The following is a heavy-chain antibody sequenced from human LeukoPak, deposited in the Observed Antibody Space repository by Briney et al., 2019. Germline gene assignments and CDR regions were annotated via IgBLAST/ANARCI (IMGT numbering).Heavy chain of an antibody. V-gene: IGHV3-74*01. CDR3: ARGGYSAGFDI. J-gene: IGHJ3*02. D-gene: IGHD3-16*02. CDR2: IENDGSTT. Sequence: AGGSLRLSRAASGFTLSSYLMHWVRHAPGKGLVWVSRIENDGSTTTYADSVKGRFTISRDNAKNTLYLQMNSLRAEDTAVYYCARGGYSAGFDIWGQRTMVTVSS. CDR1: GFTLSSYL.